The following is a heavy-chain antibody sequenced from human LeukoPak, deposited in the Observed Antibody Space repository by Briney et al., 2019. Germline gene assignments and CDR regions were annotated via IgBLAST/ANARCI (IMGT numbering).Heavy chain of an antibody. V-gene: IGHV4-61*02. D-gene: IGHD2-2*01. CDR3: ARGDFCSSSSCYLRPMDV. Sequence: SETLSLTCTVSAGSISSGSHYWSWIRQPAGKGLEWIGRIYTSGNTNYNPSLKSRVTMSVDTAKNQFSLKLRSVTAADTAVYYFARGDFCSSSSCYLRPMDVWGKGTTVTVSS. CDR1: AGSISSGSHY. J-gene: IGHJ6*03. CDR2: IYTSGNT.